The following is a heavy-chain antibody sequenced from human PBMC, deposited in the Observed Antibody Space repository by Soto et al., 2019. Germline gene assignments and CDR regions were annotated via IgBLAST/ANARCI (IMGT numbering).Heavy chain of an antibody. V-gene: IGHV3-21*01. D-gene: IGHD6-13*01. J-gene: IGHJ5*02. CDR1: GFTFRSFT. Sequence: GSLRLSCAASGFTFRSFTMNWVRQAPGKGLEWVSTISSNSAYIYYTDALRGRFTISRDNAKNSLHLQMNSLRAEDTAVYYCTRDASRDSSARGWLDPWGQGTLVTVSS. CDR2: ISSNSAYI. CDR3: TRDASRDSSARGWLDP.